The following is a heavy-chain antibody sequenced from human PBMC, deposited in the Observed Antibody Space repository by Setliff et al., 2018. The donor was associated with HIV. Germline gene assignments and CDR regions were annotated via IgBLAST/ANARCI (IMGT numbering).Heavy chain of an antibody. Sequence: GGSLRLSCAASGFSFSLYAMGWVRQAAGKGLEWVSTIGAVGTPTHYADSVKGRFTISRDSSKNTLYLQMNSLRAEDTAVYYCAVHYYDSSGYDYWGQGTLVTVSS. CDR3: AVHYYDSSGYDY. D-gene: IGHD3-22*01. CDR1: GFSFSLYA. J-gene: IGHJ4*02. V-gene: IGHV3-23*01. CDR2: IGAVGTPT.